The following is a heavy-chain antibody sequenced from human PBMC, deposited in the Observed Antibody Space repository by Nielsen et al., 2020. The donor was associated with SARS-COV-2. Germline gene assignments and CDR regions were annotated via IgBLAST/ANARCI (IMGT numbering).Heavy chain of an antibody. V-gene: IGHV4-59*01. Sequence: WIRQPPGKGLEWIGYIYNSGITNYNPSLKSRVTISVDTSKNQFSLKLSSVTAADTAVYYCARGHVLRFLEWLGAAWFDPWGQGTLVTVSS. CDR3: ARGHVLRFLEWLGAAWFDP. CDR2: IYNSGIT. J-gene: IGHJ5*02. D-gene: IGHD3-3*01.